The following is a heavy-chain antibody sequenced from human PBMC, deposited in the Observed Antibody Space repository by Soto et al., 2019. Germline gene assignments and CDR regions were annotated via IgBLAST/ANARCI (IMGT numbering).Heavy chain of an antibody. D-gene: IGHD2-2*01. CDR1: GGSISSSSYY. CDR3: ASGFVIVVVPAAIGADLWDY. V-gene: IGHV4-39*01. J-gene: IGHJ4*01. CDR2: IYYSGST. Sequence: QLQLQESGPGLVKPSETLSLTCTVSGGSISSSSYYGGWIRQPPGKGLEGIGSIYYSGSTYYNPSLKSRVNISVDTSKNQFSLKLSSVTAADTAVYYCASGFVIVVVPAAIGADLWDYWGHGTLVTVSS.